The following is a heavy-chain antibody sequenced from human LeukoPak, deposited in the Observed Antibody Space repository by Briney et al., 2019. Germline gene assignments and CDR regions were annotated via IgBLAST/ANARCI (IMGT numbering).Heavy chain of an antibody. V-gene: IGHV1-18*01. CDR3: ARDGLNWATLDY. J-gene: IGHJ4*02. CDR1: GYTFTNYG. CDR2: ISAHNGNT. D-gene: IGHD7-27*01. Sequence: ASVKVSCKVSGYTFTNYGINWVRQAPGQGLEWMGWISAHNGNTNYAQKLQGRVTMTTDTSTSTAYMELRSLRSDDTAVYYCARDGLNWATLDYWGQGTLVTVSS.